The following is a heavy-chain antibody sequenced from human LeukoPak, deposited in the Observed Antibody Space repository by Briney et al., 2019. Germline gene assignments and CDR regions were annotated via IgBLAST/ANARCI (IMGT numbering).Heavy chain of an antibody. CDR3: ARGWMEIRAFDI. J-gene: IGHJ3*02. Sequence: PSETLSLTCAVYGGSFSGYYWSWIRQPAGKGLEWIGEINHSGSTNYNPSLKSRVTISVDTSKNQFSLKLSSVTAADTAVYYCARGWMEIRAFDIWGQGTMVTVSS. CDR1: GGSFSGYY. D-gene: IGHD2-2*03. CDR2: INHSGST. V-gene: IGHV4-34*01.